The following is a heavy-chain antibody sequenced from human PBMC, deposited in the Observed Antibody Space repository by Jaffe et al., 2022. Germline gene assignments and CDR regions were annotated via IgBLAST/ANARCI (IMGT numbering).Heavy chain of an antibody. CDR3: AKGGLGYCSGGSCYHDAFDI. D-gene: IGHD2-15*01. Sequence: QVQLVESGGGVVQPGGSLRLSCAASGFTFSSYGMHWVRQAPGKGLEWVAFIRYDGSNKYYADSVKGRFTISRDNSKNTLYLQMNSLRAEDTAVYYCAKGGLGYCSGGSCYHDAFDIWGQGTMVTVSS. J-gene: IGHJ3*02. CDR1: GFTFSSYG. V-gene: IGHV3-30*02. CDR2: IRYDGSNK.